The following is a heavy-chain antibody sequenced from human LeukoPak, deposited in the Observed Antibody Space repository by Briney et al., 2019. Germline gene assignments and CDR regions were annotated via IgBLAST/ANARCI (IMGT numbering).Heavy chain of an antibody. Sequence: SVKVSYKASGGTFSSYAISWVRQAPGQGLEWMGGIIPIFGTANYAQKFQGRVTITADESTSTAYMELSSLRSEDTAVYYCARDKSAAAGPTDLYHFDYWGQGTLVTVSS. CDR2: IIPIFGTA. D-gene: IGHD6-13*01. CDR1: GGTFSSYA. V-gene: IGHV1-69*13. J-gene: IGHJ4*02. CDR3: ARDKSAAAGPTDLYHFDY.